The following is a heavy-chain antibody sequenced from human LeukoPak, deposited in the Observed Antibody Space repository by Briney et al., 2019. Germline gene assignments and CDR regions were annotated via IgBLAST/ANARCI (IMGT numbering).Heavy chain of an antibody. CDR3: AKSMVRGVIRPDAFDI. J-gene: IGHJ3*02. D-gene: IGHD3-10*01. CDR2: ISGSGGST. V-gene: IGHV3-23*01. CDR1: GFTFSSYV. Sequence: GGSLRLSCAASGFTFSSYVMSWVRQAPGKGLEWVSAISGSGGSTYYADSVKGRFTISRDNSKNTLYLQMNSLRAEDTAVYYCAKSMVRGVIRPDAFDIWGQGTMVTVSS.